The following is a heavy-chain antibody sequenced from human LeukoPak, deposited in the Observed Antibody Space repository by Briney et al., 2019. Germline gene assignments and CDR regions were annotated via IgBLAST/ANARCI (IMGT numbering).Heavy chain of an antibody. CDR3: ARVAAYYDFWSGYYTPTYLGY. V-gene: IGHV1-8*01. Sequence: ASVKVSCKASGYTFTSYDINWVRQATGQGLEWMGWMNPNSGNTGYAQKFQGRVTITRNTSISTAYMELSSLRSEDTAVYYCARVAAYYDFWSGYYTPTYLGYWGQGTLVTVSS. CDR1: GYTFTSYD. J-gene: IGHJ4*02. D-gene: IGHD3-3*01. CDR2: MNPNSGNT.